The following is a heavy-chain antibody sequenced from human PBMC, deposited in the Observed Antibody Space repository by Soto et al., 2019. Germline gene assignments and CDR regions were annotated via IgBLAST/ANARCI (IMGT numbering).Heavy chain of an antibody. Sequence: GESLKISCKGSGYSFTSYWIVCVRQMPGKGLEXMGXXYXXDXXXXXSXXXQGQVTISADKSISTAYLQWSSLKASDTAMYYCARTNIRDATALAYWGQGTLVTASS. V-gene: IGHV5-51*01. D-gene: IGHD1-1*01. CDR2: XYXXDXXX. CDR3: ARTNIRDATALAY. CDR1: GYSFTSYW. J-gene: IGHJ4*02.